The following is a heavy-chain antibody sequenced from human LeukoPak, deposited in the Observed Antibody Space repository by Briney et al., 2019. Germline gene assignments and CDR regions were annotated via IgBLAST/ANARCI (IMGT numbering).Heavy chain of an antibody. D-gene: IGHD1-1*01. CDR2: IYYTGTT. V-gene: IGHV4-59*01. Sequence: SETLSLTCTVSGGSINRYYWSWIRQSPGKGLEWIAWIYYTGTTNYNPSLKSRVTISVDTSKNQFSLRLTSVTAADTAVYFCARERGTGSSDYWGQGILVTVSS. J-gene: IGHJ4*02. CDR1: GGSINRYY. CDR3: ARERGTGSSDY.